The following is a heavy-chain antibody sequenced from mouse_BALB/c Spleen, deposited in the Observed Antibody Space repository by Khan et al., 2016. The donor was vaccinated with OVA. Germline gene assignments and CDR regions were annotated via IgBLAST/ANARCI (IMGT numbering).Heavy chain of an antibody. Sequence: QIQLVQSGPELKKPGETVKISCKASGYTFTDYSMHWVKQAPGKGLKWMGWINTETGEPTYADDFKGRFAFSLETSASTAYLQINNLKNEDTATYFCGSITTALYYYAMDYWGQGNSVTVSS. V-gene: IGHV9-2-1*01. CDR1: GYTFTDYS. J-gene: IGHJ4*01. CDR2: INTETGEP. CDR3: GSITTALYYYAMDY. D-gene: IGHD1-2*01.